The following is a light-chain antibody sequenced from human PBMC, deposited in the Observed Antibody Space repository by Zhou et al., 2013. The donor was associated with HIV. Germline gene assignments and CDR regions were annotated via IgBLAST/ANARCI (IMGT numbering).Light chain of an antibody. J-gene: IGKJ3*01. CDR2: GAS. V-gene: IGKV3D-20*02. CDR3: QQRNKGTFS. Sequence: EIVLTQSPGTLSLSPGERATLSCRASHTISANYLAWYQQKPGQAPRLLVYGASTRATGIPARFSGSGSGTDFTLTISGLEPEDFAIYYCQQRNKGTFSFGPGTRVDL. CDR1: HTISANY.